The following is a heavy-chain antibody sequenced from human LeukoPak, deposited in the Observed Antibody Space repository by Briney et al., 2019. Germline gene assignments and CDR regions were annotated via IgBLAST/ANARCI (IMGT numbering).Heavy chain of an antibody. V-gene: IGHV4-59*08. D-gene: IGHD5-24*01. J-gene: IGHJ4*02. CDR2: IYYSGST. Sequence: PSETLSLTCTVSGGSIGSYYWSWIRQPPGKGLEWIGYIYYSGSTNYNPSLKSRVTISVDTSKNQFSLKLSSVTAADTAVYYCATSDGPIDYWGQGTLVTVSS. CDR1: GGSIGSYY. CDR3: ATSDGPIDY.